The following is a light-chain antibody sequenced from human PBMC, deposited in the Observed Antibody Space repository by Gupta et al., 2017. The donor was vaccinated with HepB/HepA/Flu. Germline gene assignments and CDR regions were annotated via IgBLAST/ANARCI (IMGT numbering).Light chain of an antibody. CDR1: QSVLHSSNNKNY. V-gene: IGKV4-1*01. CDR2: WAS. Sequence: DIVMTQSPDSLAVSLGERATINCKSSQSVLHSSNNKNYLAWYQQKLGQPPKMLIAWASTREFGVPDRFRGSGSGTDFTLTISSLQAEDVAVYYCQQYYSTPITFGQGTRLDIK. J-gene: IGKJ5*01. CDR3: QQYYSTPIT.